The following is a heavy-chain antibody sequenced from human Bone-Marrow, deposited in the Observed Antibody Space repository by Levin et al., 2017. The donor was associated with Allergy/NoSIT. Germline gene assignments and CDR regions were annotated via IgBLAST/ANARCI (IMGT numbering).Heavy chain of an antibody. V-gene: IGHV3-53*01. CDR3: VRGRGYIFDY. CDR1: GFTVSNTY. D-gene: IGHD3-22*01. J-gene: IGHJ4*02. Sequence: PGGSLRLSCAASGFTVSNTYMSWVRQARGKGLEWVSIIKSDDVTYYADSVKGRFTISRDSSENTLHLQMSSLRAEDTAVYFCVRGRGYIFDYWGQGTQVTVSS. CDR2: IKSDDVT.